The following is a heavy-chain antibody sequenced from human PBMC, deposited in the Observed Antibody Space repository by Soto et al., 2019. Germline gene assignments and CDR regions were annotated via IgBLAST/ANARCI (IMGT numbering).Heavy chain of an antibody. CDR1: GGTFSSYA. V-gene: IGHV1-69*13. CDR3: ARDILGWILLWDHTRFDY. CDR2: IIPIFGTA. J-gene: IGHJ4*02. Sequence: ASVKVSCKASGGTFSSYAISWVRHAPGQGLEWMGGIIPIFGTANYAQKFQGRVTITADESTSTAYMELSSLRSDDTAVYYCARDILGWILLWDHTRFDYWGQGTLVTVSS. D-gene: IGHD5-18*01.